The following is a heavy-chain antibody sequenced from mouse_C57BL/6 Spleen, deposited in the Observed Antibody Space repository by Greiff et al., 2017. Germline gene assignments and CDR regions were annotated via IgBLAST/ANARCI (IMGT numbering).Heavy chain of an antibody. CDR2: INPNNGGT. Sequence: VQLQQSGPELVKPGASVKISCKASGYTFTDYYMNWVKQSHGKSLEWIGDINPNNGGTSYNQKFKGKATLTVDKSSSTAYMELRSLTSEDSAVYYCARISFATVVAYYAMDYWGQGTSVTVSS. CDR1: GYTFTDYY. V-gene: IGHV1-26*01. D-gene: IGHD1-1*01. CDR3: ARISFATVVAYYAMDY. J-gene: IGHJ4*01.